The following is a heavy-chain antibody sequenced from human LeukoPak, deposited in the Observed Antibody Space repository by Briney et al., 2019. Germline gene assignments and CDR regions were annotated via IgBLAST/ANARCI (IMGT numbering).Heavy chain of an antibody. Sequence: GESLKISCEGSGYSFATSWIAWVRQMPVRGLEWMGIIYPSDSDTRYSPSFQGQVTISADKSISTAYLQWSSLKASDTAMYYCARDIAAAGGGKLDYWGQGTLVTVSS. D-gene: IGHD6-13*01. CDR3: ARDIAAAGGGKLDY. J-gene: IGHJ4*02. CDR1: GYSFATSW. CDR2: IYPSDSDT. V-gene: IGHV5-51*01.